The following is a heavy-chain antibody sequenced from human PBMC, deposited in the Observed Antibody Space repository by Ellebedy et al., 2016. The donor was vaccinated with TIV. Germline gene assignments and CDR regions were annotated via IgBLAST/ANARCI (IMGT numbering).Heavy chain of an antibody. CDR1: GFTFSSYG. V-gene: IGHV3-74*01. CDR3: ARGQGSYDY. CDR2: INSDGSST. J-gene: IGHJ4*02. Sequence: GESLKISCAASGFTFSSYGMHWVRQAPGKGLVWVSRINSDGSSTSYADSVKVRFTISRDNAKNTLYLQMNSRRAEDTAVYYCARGQGSYDYWGQGTLVTVSS. D-gene: IGHD1-26*01.